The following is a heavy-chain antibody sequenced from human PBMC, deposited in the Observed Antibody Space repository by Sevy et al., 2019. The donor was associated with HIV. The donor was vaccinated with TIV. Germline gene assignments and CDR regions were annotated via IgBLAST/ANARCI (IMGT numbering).Heavy chain of an antibody. D-gene: IGHD3-22*01. V-gene: IGHV3-23*01. Sequence: GGSLRLSCAASGFTFSLYAMTWVRQAPGKGLEWVSTITISGGNTHYADSVKGRFTISRDNSKNTLYLQMNSLRAEDTAIYFCAKDHDNNWFDPWGQGTLVTVSS. CDR2: ITISGGNT. CDR1: GFTFSLYA. J-gene: IGHJ5*02. CDR3: AKDHDNNWFDP.